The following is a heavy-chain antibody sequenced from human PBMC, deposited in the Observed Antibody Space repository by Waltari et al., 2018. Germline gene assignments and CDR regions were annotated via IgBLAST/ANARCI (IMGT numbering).Heavy chain of an antibody. CDR2: INGGGGST. J-gene: IGHJ5*02. Sequence: EVQLVESGGGLVQPGGSLRLSCAASGFTFSSHWMPWVRQAPGKGVVVVSQINGGGGSTSDADSVKGRFTISRDNANNTLYLQMNSLRAEDTAVYYCTRTRYCSTTSCQVDWFDPWGQGTLVTVSS. CDR3: TRTRYCSTTSCQVDWFDP. CDR1: GFTFSSHW. V-gene: IGHV3-74*01. D-gene: IGHD2-2*01.